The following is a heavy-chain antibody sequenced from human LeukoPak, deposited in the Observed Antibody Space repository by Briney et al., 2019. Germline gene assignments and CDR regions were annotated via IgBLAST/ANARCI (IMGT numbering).Heavy chain of an antibody. CDR2: ISGRGVTT. CDR3: AKGGMTTVTTDAFDI. D-gene: IGHD4-17*01. CDR1: GFTFSNYA. Sequence: GGSLGLSCAASGFTFSNYAMIWVRQAPGKGLEWVSGISGRGVTTYFADSVEGRFTISRDNSKNTLYLQMNSLRAEDTAVYYCAKGGMTTVTTDAFDIWGQGTMVTVSS. V-gene: IGHV3-23*01. J-gene: IGHJ3*02.